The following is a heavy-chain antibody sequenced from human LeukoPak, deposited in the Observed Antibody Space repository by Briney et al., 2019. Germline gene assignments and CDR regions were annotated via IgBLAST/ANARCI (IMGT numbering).Heavy chain of an antibody. V-gene: IGHV3-48*04. CDR1: GFTFSRYS. CDR2: ISSSSSTI. Sequence: GGSLRLSCAASGFTFSRYSMNWVRQAPGKGLEWVSYISSSSSTIYYADSVKGRFTISRDNAKNSLFLQMDSLRAEDTAIYYCARGPGYMDVWGLGTTVTVSS. J-gene: IGHJ6*03. CDR3: ARGPGYMDV.